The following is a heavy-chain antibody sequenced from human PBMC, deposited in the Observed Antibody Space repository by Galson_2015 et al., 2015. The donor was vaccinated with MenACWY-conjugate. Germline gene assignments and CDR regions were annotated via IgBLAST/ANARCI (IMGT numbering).Heavy chain of an antibody. CDR3: AREKNLEMVYYYGMDV. V-gene: IGHV3-21*01. J-gene: IGHJ6*02. CDR2: ISSSSSYI. D-gene: IGHD1-1*01. CDR1: GFTFSSYS. Sequence: SLRLSCAASGFTFSSYSMNWVRQAPGKGLEWVSSISSSSSYIYYAGSVKGRFTISRDNAKNSLYLQMNSLRAEDTAVYYCAREKNLEMVYYYGMDVWGQGTTVTVSS.